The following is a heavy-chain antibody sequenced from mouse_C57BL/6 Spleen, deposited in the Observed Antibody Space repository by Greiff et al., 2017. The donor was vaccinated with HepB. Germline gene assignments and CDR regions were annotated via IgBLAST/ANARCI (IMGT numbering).Heavy chain of an antibody. V-gene: IGHV1-22*01. D-gene: IGHD2-4*01. CDR2: INPNNGGT. CDR3: ARMGNYYDYDGDYFDY. J-gene: IGHJ2*01. Sequence: EVQLQQSGPELVKPGASVKMSCKASGYTFTDYNMHWVKQSHGKSLEWIGYINPNNGGTSSNQKFKGKATLTVNKSSSTDYMELRSLTSEDSAVYYCARMGNYYDYDGDYFDYWGQGTTLTVAS. CDR1: GYTFTDYN.